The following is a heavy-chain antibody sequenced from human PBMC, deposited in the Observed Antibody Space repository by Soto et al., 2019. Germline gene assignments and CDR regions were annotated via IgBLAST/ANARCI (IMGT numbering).Heavy chain of an antibody. CDR1: GGSFSDYF. Sequence: SETLSLTCAVYGGSFSDYFWTWVRQAPGKGLEWIGEVHHWGKTHYHPSLKSRVAISVDPSKNQFSLRLNSVTAADMAVYYCARQPVSANGKYFFYHHGMDVWGQGTTVT. D-gene: IGHD2-8*01. V-gene: IGHV4-34*01. J-gene: IGHJ6*02. CDR2: VHHWGKT. CDR3: ARQPVSANGKYFFYHHGMDV.